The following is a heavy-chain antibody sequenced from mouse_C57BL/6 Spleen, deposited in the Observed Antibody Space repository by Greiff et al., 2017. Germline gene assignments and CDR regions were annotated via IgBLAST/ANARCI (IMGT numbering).Heavy chain of an antibody. J-gene: IGHJ2*01. D-gene: IGHD1-1*01. CDR2: IYPGDGGT. Sequence: VQLQQSGAELVKPGASVKISCKASGYAFSSYWMNWVKQRPGKGLEWIGQIYPGDGGTNYNGKFKGKATLTADKSSITAYMQLSSLTSEDSAVYFCARSGITTVVVPFDYWGQGTTLTVSS. V-gene: IGHV1-80*01. CDR3: ARSGITTVVVPFDY. CDR1: GYAFSSYW.